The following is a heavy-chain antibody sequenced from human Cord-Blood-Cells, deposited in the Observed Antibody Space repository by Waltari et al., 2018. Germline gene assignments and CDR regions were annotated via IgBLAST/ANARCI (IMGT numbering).Heavy chain of an antibody. CDR1: GFTFSNAG. V-gene: IGHV3-15*01. CDR3: TTVDGAFDI. CDR2: IKNKTDGGTT. J-gene: IGHJ3*02. Sequence: EVQLVASGGGLVKPGGSLRLSCAASGFTFSNAGMSWVRQAPGKGLEWVGRIKNKTDGGTTDYAAPVKGRFTISRDDSKNTLYLQMNSLKTEDTAVYYCTTVDGAFDIWGQGTMVTVSS.